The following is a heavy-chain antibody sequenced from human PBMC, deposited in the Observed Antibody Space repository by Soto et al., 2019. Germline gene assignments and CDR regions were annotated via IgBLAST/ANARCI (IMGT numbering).Heavy chain of an antibody. CDR1: GGSISSYY. D-gene: IGHD1-7*01. Sequence: QVQLQESGPGLVKPSETLSLTCTVSGGSISSYYWSWIRQPPGKGLEWIGYIYYSGSTNYNPSLKSRVTISVDTSKNQFSLKLSSVTAADTAVYYCASGITGTTFHYWGQGTLVTVSS. CDR2: IYYSGST. J-gene: IGHJ4*02. CDR3: ASGITGTTFHY. V-gene: IGHV4-59*08.